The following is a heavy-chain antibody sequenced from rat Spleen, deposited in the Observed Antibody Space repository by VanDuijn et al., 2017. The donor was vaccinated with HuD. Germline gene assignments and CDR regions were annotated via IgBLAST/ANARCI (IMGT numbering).Heavy chain of an antibody. CDR2: ITNIAGGT. CDR1: GFTFNDYW. CDR3: ATDGYYDGTYYSVYVMDA. V-gene: IGHV5-31*01. J-gene: IGHJ4*01. D-gene: IGHD1-12*02. Sequence: EVQLVESGGGLVQPGRSLKLSCVASGFTFNDYWMTWIRQAPGKGLEWIASITNIAGGTYYADSVKGRFTISRDNAKSTLYLQMDSLRSEDTATYYCATDGYYDGTYYSVYVMDAWGQGASVTVSS.